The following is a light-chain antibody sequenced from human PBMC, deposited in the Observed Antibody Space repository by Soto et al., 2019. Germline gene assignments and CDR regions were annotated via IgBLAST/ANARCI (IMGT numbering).Light chain of an antibody. V-gene: IGKV3-20*01. CDR2: DAF. J-gene: IGKJ4*01. Sequence: EFVLTQSPGTLSLSPGGRATLSCRASQTVRNNYLAWYQQKPGQAPRLLIYDAFSRATGIPDRFSGGGSGTEFTLTISRLEPEDFEVYYCQQFSSYPLTFGGGTKVDIK. CDR1: QTVRNNY. CDR3: QQFSSYPLT.